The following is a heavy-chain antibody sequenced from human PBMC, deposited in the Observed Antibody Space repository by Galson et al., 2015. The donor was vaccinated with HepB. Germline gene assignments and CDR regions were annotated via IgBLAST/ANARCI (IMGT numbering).Heavy chain of an antibody. CDR1: GGSIGSPY. CDR3: ARVTPLTRTRTYYSHALDA. J-gene: IGHJ6*02. CDR2: SHNGGNT. Sequence: ETLSLTCTVSGGSIGSPYWRWRQLPPGGGVEGFGNSHNGGNTYYKASVRSRVTMSLDTSKNKFSLNLTSVTAADTAVYYCARVTPLTRTRTYYSHALDAWGQGTTVTVSS. D-gene: IGHD2-15*01. V-gene: IGHV4-59*11.